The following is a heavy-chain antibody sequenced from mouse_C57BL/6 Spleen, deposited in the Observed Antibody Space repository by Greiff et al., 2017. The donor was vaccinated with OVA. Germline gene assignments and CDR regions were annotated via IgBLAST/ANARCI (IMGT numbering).Heavy chain of an antibody. V-gene: IGHV14-1*01. Sequence: VQLQQSGAELVRPGASVKLSCTASGFTIKDYYMHWVKQRPEQGLEWIGRIDPEDGDTEYAPKFQGKATMTAATSSNTAYLQLSSLTSEDTAVYYCTSITAVVATKFAYWGQGTLVTVSA. CDR2: IDPEDGDT. CDR3: TSITAVVATKFAY. CDR1: GFTIKDYY. D-gene: IGHD1-1*01. J-gene: IGHJ3*01.